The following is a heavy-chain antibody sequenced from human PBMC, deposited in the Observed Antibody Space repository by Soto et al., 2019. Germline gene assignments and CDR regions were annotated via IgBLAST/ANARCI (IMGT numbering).Heavy chain of an antibody. D-gene: IGHD2-2*01. CDR2: IYYSGSP. Sequence: PSETLSLTCTVSGGSISSSSYYWGWIRQPPGKGLEWIGSIYYSGSPYYNPSLKSRVTIYVDASKNQFSLRLSSVTAADTAVYYCVRHEGCSSSSCSATNWFDPWGQGALVTVSS. CDR1: GGSISSSSYY. CDR3: VRHEGCSSSSCSATNWFDP. J-gene: IGHJ5*02. V-gene: IGHV4-39*01.